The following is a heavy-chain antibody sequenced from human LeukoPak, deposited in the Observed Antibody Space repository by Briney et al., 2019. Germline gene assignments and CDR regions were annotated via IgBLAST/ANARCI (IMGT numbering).Heavy chain of an antibody. V-gene: IGHV3-15*01. CDR3: TTPGYSSGWYDLDY. Sequence: EGSLRLSCAASGFTFSNAWMSWVRQAPGKGLEWVGRIKSKTDGGTTDYAAPVKGRFTISRDDSKNTLYLQMNSLKTEDTAVYYCTTPGYSSGWYDLDYWGQGTLVTVSS. CDR1: GFTFSNAW. D-gene: IGHD6-19*01. CDR2: IKSKTDGGTT. J-gene: IGHJ4*02.